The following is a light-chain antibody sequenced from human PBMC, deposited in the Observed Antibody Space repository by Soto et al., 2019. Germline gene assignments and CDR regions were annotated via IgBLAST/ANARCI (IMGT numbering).Light chain of an antibody. Sequence: EVVLTQSPGTLSLSPGERATLSCRASQSVAANSLAWYQQKRGKAPRLLIYGASSRATGIPDRFSGSGSGTDFTLTISRLEPEDFSVYYCHQYGTAPLTFGPGTKVDI. V-gene: IGKV3-20*01. CDR3: HQYGTAPLT. J-gene: IGKJ3*01. CDR1: QSVAANS. CDR2: GAS.